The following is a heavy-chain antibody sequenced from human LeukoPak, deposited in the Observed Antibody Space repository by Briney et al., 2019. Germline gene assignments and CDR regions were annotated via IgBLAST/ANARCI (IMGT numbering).Heavy chain of an antibody. CDR3: ARVLGIVVVPAAYDAFDI. CDR2: IYHSGST. D-gene: IGHD2-2*01. CDR1: GYSISSGYY. Sequence: SETLSLTCTVSGYSISSGYYWGWIRQPPGKGVEWIGSIYHSGSTYYNPSLKSRVTISVDTSKNQFSLKLSSVTAADTAVYYCARVLGIVVVPAAYDAFDIWGQGTMVTVSS. V-gene: IGHV4-38-2*02. J-gene: IGHJ3*02.